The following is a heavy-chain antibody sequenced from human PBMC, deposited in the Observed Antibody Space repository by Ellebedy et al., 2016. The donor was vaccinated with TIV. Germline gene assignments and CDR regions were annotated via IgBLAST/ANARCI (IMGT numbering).Heavy chain of an antibody. CDR3: ASLGSIAAAPTSLSYGMDV. J-gene: IGHJ6*02. Sequence: GESLKISCAASGFTFSNYWMHWVRQAPGKGLEWVSSISRSGDHMYHADSAKGRFTISRDNAKNTLYLQMNSLRAEDTAVYYCASLGSIAAAPTSLSYGMDVWGQGTTVTVSS. V-gene: IGHV3-21*01. CDR1: GFTFSNYW. D-gene: IGHD6-13*01. CDR2: ISRSGDHM.